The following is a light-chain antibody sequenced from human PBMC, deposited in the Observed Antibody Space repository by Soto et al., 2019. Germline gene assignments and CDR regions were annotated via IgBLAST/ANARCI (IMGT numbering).Light chain of an antibody. CDR2: AAS. J-gene: IGKJ4*02. CDR1: QGIRID. V-gene: IGKV1-17*01. CDR3: LQHSTYPFT. Sequence: DIQMTQFPSSLSASVGDRVTITCRASQGIRIDLGWYQQKQGKPPKRLIYAASSLQSGVPSRFRGSGSGTEVTLAISSLQPEDSATFYCLQHSTYPFTFGEGTKVELK.